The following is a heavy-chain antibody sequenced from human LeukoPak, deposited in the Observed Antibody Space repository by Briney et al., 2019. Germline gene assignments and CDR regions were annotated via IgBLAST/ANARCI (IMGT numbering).Heavy chain of an antibody. Sequence: ASVTVSCKASGGTFSSYDMSWVRQAPGQGLEWMGGIIPIFGTANYAQTFQGRVTITTDESTSTAYMELSSLRSEDTAVYYCARDKEGSRAFYYWGQGTLVTVSS. V-gene: IGHV1-69*05. CDR2: IIPIFGTA. CDR1: GGTFSSYD. J-gene: IGHJ4*02. CDR3: ARDKEGSRAFYY. D-gene: IGHD6-13*01.